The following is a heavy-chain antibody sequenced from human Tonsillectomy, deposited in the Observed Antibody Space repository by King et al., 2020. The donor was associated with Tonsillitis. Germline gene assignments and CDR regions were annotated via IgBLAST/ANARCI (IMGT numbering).Heavy chain of an antibody. Sequence: VQLVESGGGLVQPGRSLRLSCAASGFTFDNYAMHWVRQAPGKGLEWVSGSSWNSGTIGYAGSVKGRFTISRDNAKNSLYLQMNSLRAEDTALDYCAKDISIAPRWGMEVWGQGTTVTVSS. CDR3: AKDISIAPRWGMEV. V-gene: IGHV3-9*01. CDR2: SSWNSGTI. J-gene: IGHJ6*02. CDR1: GFTFDNYA. D-gene: IGHD6-6*01.